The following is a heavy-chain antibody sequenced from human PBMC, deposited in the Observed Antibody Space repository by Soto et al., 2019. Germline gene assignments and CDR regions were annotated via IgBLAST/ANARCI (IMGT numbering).Heavy chain of an antibody. J-gene: IGHJ5*01. CDR2: IYPGNSDT. CDR1: ANGFSIQC. Sequence: PGEALNISREDFANGFSIQCVAWLRQMPGKGLEWVGIIYPGNSDTMYSPSFQGQVAMSADPPINTAYVQWSSLKASDTAMYFCAGRSVKGGTASAELDPWGQETQVAFCS. CDR3: AGRSVKGGTASAELDP. D-gene: IGHD2-2*01. V-gene: IGHV5-51*01.